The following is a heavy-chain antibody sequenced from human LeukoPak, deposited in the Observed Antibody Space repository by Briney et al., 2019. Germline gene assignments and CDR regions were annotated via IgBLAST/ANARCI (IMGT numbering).Heavy chain of an antibody. J-gene: IGHJ4*02. V-gene: IGHV4-31*03. CDR1: GGSISSGGYY. CDR2: IYYSGST. CDR3: ARDRARSSTSCPDY. D-gene: IGHD2-2*01. Sequence: SQTLSLTCTVSGGSISSGGYYWSWIRQHPGKGLEWIVYIYYSGSTYYNPSLKSRVTISVDTSKNQFSLKLSSVTAADTAVYYCARDRARSSTSCPDYWGQGTLVTVSS.